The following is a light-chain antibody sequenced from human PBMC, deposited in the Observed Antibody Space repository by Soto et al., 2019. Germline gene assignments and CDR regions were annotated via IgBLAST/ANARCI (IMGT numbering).Light chain of an antibody. J-gene: IGKJ3*01. V-gene: IGKV1-39*01. CDR1: QSISSY. CDR3: QQSYSTPPIT. CDR2: AAS. Sequence: DIQMTQSPSSLSASVGDRVTITCRASQSISSYLNWYQQKPGKAPKLLIYAASSLQSGVPSRFSGSGSGTDFTLTISSLQPEDFATYYCQQSYSTPPITFGLGPKWISN.